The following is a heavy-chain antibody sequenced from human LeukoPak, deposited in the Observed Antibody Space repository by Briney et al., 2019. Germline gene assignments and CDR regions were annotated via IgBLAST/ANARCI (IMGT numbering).Heavy chain of an antibody. CDR3: AKTHGYFDQ. Sequence: PGGSLRLSCAASGFTFSSYGMTWLRQTPAKRLEWVSAISGSGETTYYSDSVKGRFTISRDNSKNTLFLQMNSLRVEDAAMYYCAKTHGYFDQWGQGTLVAVSS. D-gene: IGHD3-22*01. CDR2: ISGSGETT. V-gene: IGHV3-23*01. J-gene: IGHJ4*02. CDR1: GFTFSSYG.